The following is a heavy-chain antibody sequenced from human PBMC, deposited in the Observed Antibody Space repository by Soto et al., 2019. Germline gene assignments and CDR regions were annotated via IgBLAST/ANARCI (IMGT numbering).Heavy chain of an antibody. D-gene: IGHD2-2*02. Sequence: EVQLVESGGGLVKPGGSLRLSCAASGFTFSSYSMNGVRQTPGKGLELVSSVSSTGSFIYYADAVKGRFTNSRDNAQRSLSLQMSSLRVEDTAVYYCARETNPYTDSSHAFDIWGTGKMVTVSS. J-gene: IGHJ3*02. CDR3: ARETNPYTDSSHAFDI. CDR2: VSSTGSFI. CDR1: GFTFSSYS. V-gene: IGHV3-21*01.